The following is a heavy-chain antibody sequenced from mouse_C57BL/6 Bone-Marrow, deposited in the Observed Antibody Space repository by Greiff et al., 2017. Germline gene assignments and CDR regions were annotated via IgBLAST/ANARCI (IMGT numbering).Heavy chain of an antibody. D-gene: IGHD1-1*01. CDR3: ARHEGLRYLFAY. CDR1: GYTFTEYT. Sequence: VQVVESGAELVKPGASVKLSCKASGYTFTEYTIHWVKQRSGQGLEWIGWFYPGSGSIKYNEKFKDKATLTADKSSSTVYMERSRLTSEDSAVYFCARHEGLRYLFAYWGQGTLVTVSA. CDR2: FYPGSGSI. J-gene: IGHJ3*01. V-gene: IGHV1-62-2*01.